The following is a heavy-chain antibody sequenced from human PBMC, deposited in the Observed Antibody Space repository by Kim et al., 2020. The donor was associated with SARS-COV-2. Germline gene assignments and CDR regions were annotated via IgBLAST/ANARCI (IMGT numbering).Heavy chain of an antibody. V-gene: IGHV4-34*01. D-gene: IGHD5-12*01. J-gene: IGHJ6*02. CDR2: INHSGST. Sequence: SETLSLTCAVYGGSFSGYYWSWIRQPPGKGLEWIGEINHSGSTNYNPSLKSRVTISVDTSKNQFSLKLSSVTAADTAVYYCARGRSGYDGNGMDVWGQGTTVTVSS. CDR3: ARGRSGYDGNGMDV. CDR1: GGSFSGYY.